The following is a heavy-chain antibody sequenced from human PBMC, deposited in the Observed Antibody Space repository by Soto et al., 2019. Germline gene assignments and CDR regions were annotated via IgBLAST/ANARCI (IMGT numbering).Heavy chain of an antibody. CDR1: GYTFTSCA. D-gene: IGHD3-22*01. J-gene: IGHJ4*02. Sequence: ASVKVSCKASGYTFTSCAMHWVRQAPGQRLEWMGWINAGNGNTKYSQKFQGRVTITRDTSASTAYMELSSLRSEDTAVYYCARHSHYYDSSGYPPPFDYWGQGTLVTVSS. CDR2: INAGNGNT. CDR3: ARHSHYYDSSGYPPPFDY. V-gene: IGHV1-3*01.